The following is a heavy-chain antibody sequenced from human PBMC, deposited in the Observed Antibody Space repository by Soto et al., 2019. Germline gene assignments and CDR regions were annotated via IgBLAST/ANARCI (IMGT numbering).Heavy chain of an antibody. Sequence: GGSLRLSCAASGFTVSSNYMSWVRQAPGKGLEWVSVIYSGGSTYYADSVKGRFTISRHNSKDTLYLQMNSLRAEDTAVYYCARRVGYCSGGSCSYDAFDIWGQGTMVTVSS. D-gene: IGHD2-15*01. V-gene: IGHV3-53*04. J-gene: IGHJ3*02. CDR2: IYSGGST. CDR3: ARRVGYCSGGSCSYDAFDI. CDR1: GFTVSSNY.